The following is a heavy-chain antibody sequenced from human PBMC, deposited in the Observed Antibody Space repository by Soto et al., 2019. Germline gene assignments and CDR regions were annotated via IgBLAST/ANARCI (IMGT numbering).Heavy chain of an antibody. J-gene: IGHJ4*02. D-gene: IGHD6-19*01. CDR2: IYYSGST. V-gene: IGHV4-39*01. Sequence: QLQLQESGPGLVKPSETLSLTCTVSGGSIGSSSYYWGWIRQPPGKGLEWIGSIYYSGSTYYNPSLKSRVTISVDTSKNQFSLKLSSVTAADTAVYYCARSEQWLGDFDYWGQGTLVTVSS. CDR1: GGSIGSSSYY. CDR3: ARSEQWLGDFDY.